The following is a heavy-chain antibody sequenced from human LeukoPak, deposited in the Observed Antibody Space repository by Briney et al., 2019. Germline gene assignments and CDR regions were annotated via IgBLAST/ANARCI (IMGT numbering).Heavy chain of an antibody. CDR1: GGSISSYY. D-gene: IGHD6-13*01. Sequence: SETLSLTCTVSGGSISSYYWSWIRQPPGKGLEWIGYIYYSGSTNYNPSLKSRVTISVDTSKNQFSLKLSSVTAADTAVYYCARDQYSSSPGGDYYYGMDVWGQGTTVTVSS. CDR3: ARDQYSSSPGGDYYYGMDV. J-gene: IGHJ6*02. V-gene: IGHV4-59*12. CDR2: IYYSGST.